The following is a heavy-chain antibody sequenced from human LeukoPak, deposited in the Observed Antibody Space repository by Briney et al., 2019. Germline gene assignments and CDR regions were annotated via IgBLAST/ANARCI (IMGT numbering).Heavy chain of an antibody. CDR3: ARVGYDYDAPYYYYYYYMDV. CDR1: GGSFSGYY. CDR2: INHSGST. D-gene: IGHD5-12*01. Sequence: SETLSLTCAVYGGSFSGYYWSWIRQPPGKGLEWIGEINHSGSTNYNPSLKSRVTISVDTSKNQFSLKLRSVTAADTAVYYCARVGYDYDAPYYYYYYYMDVGGKGTTVTVSS. V-gene: IGHV4-34*01. J-gene: IGHJ6*03.